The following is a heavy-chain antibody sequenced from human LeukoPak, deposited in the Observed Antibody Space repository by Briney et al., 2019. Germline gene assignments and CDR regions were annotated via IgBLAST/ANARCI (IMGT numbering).Heavy chain of an antibody. D-gene: IGHD1-26*01. J-gene: IGHJ5*02. CDR3: ARDLGIVGATSWFDP. CDR2: IYYSGST. V-gene: IGHV4-31*03. Sequence: SETLSLTCTVSGGSISSGGYYWSWICQHPGKGLEWIGYIYYSGSTYYNPSLKSRVTISVDTSKNQFSLKLSSVTAADTAVYYCARDLGIVGATSWFDPWGQGTLVTVSS. CDR1: GGSISSGGYY.